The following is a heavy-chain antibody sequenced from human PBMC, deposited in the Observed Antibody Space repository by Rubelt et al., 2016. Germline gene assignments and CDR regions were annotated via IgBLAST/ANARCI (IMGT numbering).Heavy chain of an antibody. Sequence: QVQLQQWGAGLLKPSETLSLTCAVYRGSSSGYYWSWIRQPPGKGLEWIGEINPSGSSNYNPSLRSRVTVSVATSNNQFSLKGTSVTAAETAIYYCARTLTTGYYYYAMDVWGKGTTVTVSS. J-gene: IGHJ6*04. D-gene: IGHD4-17*01. CDR1: RGSSSGYY. CDR2: INPSGSS. V-gene: IGHV4-34*01. CDR3: ARTLTTGYYYYAMDV.